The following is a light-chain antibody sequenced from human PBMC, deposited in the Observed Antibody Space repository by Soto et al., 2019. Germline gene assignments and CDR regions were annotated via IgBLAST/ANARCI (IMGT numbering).Light chain of an antibody. V-gene: IGKV1-5*03. J-gene: IGKJ3*01. CDR3: QQYDTYPFT. CDR2: KAS. Sequence: DIQMTQSPSTLSASIGDRDTITCRASQSITTWLAWYQQKPGKAPKVLIYKASSLESGVPSRFSGSESGTEFTLAINSLQPDDFATYYCQQYDTYPFTFGPGTKVDS. CDR1: QSITTW.